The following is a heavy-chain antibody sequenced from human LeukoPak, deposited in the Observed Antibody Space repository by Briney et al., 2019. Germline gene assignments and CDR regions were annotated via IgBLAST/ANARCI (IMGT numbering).Heavy chain of an antibody. CDR2: IIPILGIA. CDR3: ARARCSGGSCYPDY. D-gene: IGHD2-15*01. Sequence: GASVKVSCKASGGTFSSYAISWVRQAPRQGLEWMGRIIPILGIANYAQKFQGRVTITADKSTSTAYMELSSLRSEDTAVYYCARARCSGGSCYPDYWGQGTLVTVSS. J-gene: IGHJ4*02. CDR1: GGTFSSYA. V-gene: IGHV1-69*04.